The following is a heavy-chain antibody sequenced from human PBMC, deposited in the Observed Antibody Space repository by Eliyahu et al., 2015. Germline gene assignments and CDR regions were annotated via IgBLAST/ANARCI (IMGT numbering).Heavy chain of an antibody. CDR3: ARDRGEQWLVDY. D-gene: IGHD6-19*01. V-gene: IGHV3-48*02. CDR1: XFTFSSYN. Sequence: EVQLVESGGGLVQPGGSLRLXCAAXXFTFSSYNMNWVRQAPGKGLEWVSYISGSSSTIYYADSVKGRFTISRDNAKNSLYLQMNSLRDEDTAVYYCARDRGEQWLVDYWGQGTLVTVSS. CDR2: ISGSSSTI. J-gene: IGHJ4*02.